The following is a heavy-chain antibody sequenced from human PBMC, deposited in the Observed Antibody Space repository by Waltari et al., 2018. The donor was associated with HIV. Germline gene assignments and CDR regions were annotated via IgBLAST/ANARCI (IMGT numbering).Heavy chain of an antibody. CDR1: GFPFSDPY. V-gene: IGHV3-72*01. Sequence: EVQLVESGGGLVQPGGSLRLSCATSGFPFSDPYLDWVRQAPGKGLEWIARSRNKANSFSTEYAASVKGRFSLSRDDSKNSLYLQMNSLKAEDTAVYFCTRSVTSVGNFDYWGQGTLVTVSS. J-gene: IGHJ4*02. CDR3: TRSVTSVGNFDY. CDR2: SRNKANSFST. D-gene: IGHD4-17*01.